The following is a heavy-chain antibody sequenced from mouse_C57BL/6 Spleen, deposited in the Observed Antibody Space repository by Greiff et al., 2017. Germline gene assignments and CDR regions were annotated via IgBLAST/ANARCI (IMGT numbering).Heavy chain of an antibody. J-gene: IGHJ4*01. V-gene: IGHV1-64*01. Sequence: QVQLQQPGAELVKPGASVKLSCKASGYTFTSYWMHWVKQRPGQGLEWIGMIHPNSGSTNYNEKFKSKATLTVDKSSCTAYMQLSSLTSEDSAVYYCARFDGSSACYGMDYRGQGTSVTVAA. CDR1: GYTFTSYW. CDR3: ARFDGSSACYGMDY. D-gene: IGHD1-1*01. CDR2: IHPNSGST.